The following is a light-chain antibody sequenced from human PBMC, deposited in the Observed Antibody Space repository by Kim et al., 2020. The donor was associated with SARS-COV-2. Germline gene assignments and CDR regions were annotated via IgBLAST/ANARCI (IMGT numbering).Light chain of an antibody. CDR2: RAT. CDR1: QDITNY. J-gene: IGKJ5*01. V-gene: IGKV1-33*01. Sequence: ASVGDRVTITCQASQDITNYLNWYQQKPGKAPKLLIYRATHLELGVPSRFSGSRSGTDFTFTISSLQPEDFATYYCQQYDILPPTFGQGTRLEIK. CDR3: QQYDILPPT.